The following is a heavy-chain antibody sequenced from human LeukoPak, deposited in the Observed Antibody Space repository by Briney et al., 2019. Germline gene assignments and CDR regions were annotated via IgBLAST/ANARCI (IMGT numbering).Heavy chain of an antibody. V-gene: IGHV1-8*01. J-gene: IGHJ6*04. CDR1: GYTFTSYD. D-gene: IGHD4/OR15-4a*01. Sequence: ASVKVSCKASGYTFTSYDINWVRQATGQGLEWMGWMNPNSGNTGYAQKFQGRVTMTRNTSISTAYMELSSLRSEDTAVYYCARGPLTTAGYGMDVRGKGTTVTVSS. CDR2: MNPNSGNT. CDR3: ARGPLTTAGYGMDV.